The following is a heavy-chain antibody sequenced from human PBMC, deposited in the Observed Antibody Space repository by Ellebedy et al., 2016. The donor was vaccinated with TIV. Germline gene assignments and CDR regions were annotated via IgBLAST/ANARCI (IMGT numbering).Heavy chain of an antibody. CDR1: GFTFNSYT. J-gene: IGHJ4*02. V-gene: IGHV3-21*01. CDR3: AREFDDYFFDY. Sequence: GGSLRLSCAASGFTFNSYTMNWVRQAPGEGLEWVSSITPSSRYIYYADSVKGRFTISRDNSKNTLYLQLNSLRTEDTAVYYCAREFDDYFFDYWGQGTLVTVSS. D-gene: IGHD2-21*02. CDR2: ITPSSRYI.